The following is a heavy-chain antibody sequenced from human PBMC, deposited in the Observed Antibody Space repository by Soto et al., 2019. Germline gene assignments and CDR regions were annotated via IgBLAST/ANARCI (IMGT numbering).Heavy chain of an antibody. D-gene: IGHD3-22*01. J-gene: IGHJ4*02. V-gene: IGHV4-61*01. CDR2: IYYSGST. Sequence: QVQLQESGPGLVKPSETLSLTCTVSGGSVSSGSYYWSWIRQPPGKGLEWIGYIYYSGSTNYNPSRKCGVTISVDTAKYHFSLKRSSVTAADTAVYYCESQTYYYDCSGYSYLDDWGQGTLVTVSS. CDR1: GGSVSSGSYY. CDR3: ESQTYYYDCSGYSYLDD.